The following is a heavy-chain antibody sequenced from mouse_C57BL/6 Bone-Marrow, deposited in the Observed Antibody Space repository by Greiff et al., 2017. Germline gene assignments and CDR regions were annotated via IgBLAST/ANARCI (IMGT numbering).Heavy chain of an antibody. CDR3: TPLSTMVTTGFAY. CDR1: GFNIKDDY. V-gene: IGHV14-4*01. CDR2: IDPENGDT. J-gene: IGHJ3*01. Sequence: VQLQQSGAELVRPGASVKLSCTASGFNIKDDYMHWVKQRPEQGLEWIGWIDPENGDTEYASKFQGKATITADTSSNTAYLQLSSLTSEDTAVYYCTPLSTMVTTGFAYWGQGTLVTVSA. D-gene: IGHD2-2*01.